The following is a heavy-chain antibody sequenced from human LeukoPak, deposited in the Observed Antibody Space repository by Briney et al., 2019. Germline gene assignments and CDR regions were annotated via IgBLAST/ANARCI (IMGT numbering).Heavy chain of an antibody. Sequence: PGGSQRLSCAASGFTVSNNYMRWVRQAPGKGLEWVSSIYSRGSTSYVDSVKGRFTISRDNSKNTLFLRMNSLRVEDTAVYYCARDYYGPWGQGTLVTVSS. CDR1: GFTVSNNY. V-gene: IGHV3-66*03. J-gene: IGHJ5*02. CDR2: IYSRGST. CDR3: ARDYYGP. D-gene: IGHD3-22*01.